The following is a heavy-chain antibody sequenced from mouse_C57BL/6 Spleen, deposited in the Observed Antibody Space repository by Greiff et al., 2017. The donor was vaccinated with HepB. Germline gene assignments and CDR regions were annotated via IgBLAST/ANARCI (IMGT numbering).Heavy chain of an antibody. J-gene: IGHJ3*01. V-gene: IGHV2-9*01. D-gene: IGHD3-2*02. CDR1: GFSLTSYG. CDR3: ARIDSSGSAWFAY. Sequence: VNVVESGPGLVAPSQSLSITCTVSGFSLTSYGVDWVRQPPGKGLEWLGVIWGGGSTNYNSALMSRLSISKDNSKSQVFLKMNSLQTDDTAMYYWARIDSSGSAWFAYWGQGTLVTVSA. CDR2: IWGGGST.